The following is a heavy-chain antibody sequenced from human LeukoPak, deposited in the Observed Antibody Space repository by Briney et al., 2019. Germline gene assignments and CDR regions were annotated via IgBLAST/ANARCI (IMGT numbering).Heavy chain of an antibody. CDR2: VNRDGSET. Sequence: TGGSLRLSCAASGFTLSNHWMTWVRQVPGRGPEWVANVNRDGSETYYLDSVKGRFTISKDNAKNSLYLQMYSLRAEDTALYHCARNNGMDVWGQGTTVIVSS. CDR3: ARNNGMDV. J-gene: IGHJ6*02. CDR1: GFTLSNHW. V-gene: IGHV3-7*03.